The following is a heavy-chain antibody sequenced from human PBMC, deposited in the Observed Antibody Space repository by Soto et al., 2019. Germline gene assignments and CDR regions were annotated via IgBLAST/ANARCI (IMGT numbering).Heavy chain of an antibody. CDR1: GFSLSTNGMG. CDR3: ARLTRGVYDLDRLWEKFDY. J-gene: IGHJ4*02. Sequence: QITVKESGLTLVKPTETLTLTCTFSGFSLSTNGMGVGWIRQPPGKALEWLALIYWDDDKRYSPSLRSRLTIIKDTSQNQVDLTMTNMEPVDTATYYCARLTRGVYDLDRLWEKFDYWGQGTLVTVSS. D-gene: IGHD5-12*01. V-gene: IGHV2-5*02. CDR2: IYWDDDK.